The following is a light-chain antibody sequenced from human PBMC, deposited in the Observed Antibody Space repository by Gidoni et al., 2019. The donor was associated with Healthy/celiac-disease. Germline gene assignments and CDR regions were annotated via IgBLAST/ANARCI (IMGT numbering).Light chain of an antibody. CDR3: QQRSKWPPIT. J-gene: IGKJ5*01. CDR1: QSVSSY. CDR2: DAS. V-gene: IGKV3-11*01. Sequence: EIVLTQSPATLSFSPGERATLSCRASQSVSSYLAWYQQKPGQAPRLLIYDASNRATGIPARFSGRGSGTDFTLTISSLEPEDFAVYYCQQRSKWPPITFGQGTRLEIK.